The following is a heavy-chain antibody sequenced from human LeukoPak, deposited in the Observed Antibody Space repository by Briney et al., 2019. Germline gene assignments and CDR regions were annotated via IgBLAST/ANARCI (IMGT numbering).Heavy chain of an antibody. CDR2: IKQDGSGK. Sequence: GGSLRLSCTASGFTFGSYWMNWVRQAPGKGLEWVANIKQDGSGKYYVDSVKGRFTISRDNAKKSLYLQMNSLRAEDTAVYYCARETEMANLDYWGQGTLVTVSS. D-gene: IGHD5-24*01. CDR1: GFTFGSYW. V-gene: IGHV3-7*04. J-gene: IGHJ4*02. CDR3: ARETEMANLDY.